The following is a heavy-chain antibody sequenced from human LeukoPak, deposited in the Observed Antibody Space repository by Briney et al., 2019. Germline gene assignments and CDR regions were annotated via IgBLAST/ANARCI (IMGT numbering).Heavy chain of an antibody. CDR3: VVWGEDRSGHRFDF. J-gene: IGHJ4*02. V-gene: IGHV3-23*01. CDR2: ISGSGGST. Sequence: PGGSLRLSCAASGFTFSSYAMSWVRQAPGKGLEWVSAISGSGGSTYYADSVKGRFTISRDNAKNTLYLQMNGLRVEDTAVYYCVVWGEDRSGHRFDFWGQGTLVTVSS. CDR1: GFTFSSYA. D-gene: IGHD3-22*01.